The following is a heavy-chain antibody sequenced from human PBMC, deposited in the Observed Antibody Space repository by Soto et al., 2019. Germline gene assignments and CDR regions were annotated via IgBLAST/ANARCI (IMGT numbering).Heavy chain of an antibody. V-gene: IGHV1-18*04. Sequence: QVQLVQSGAEVKKPGASVKVSCKASGYTFSNYGIGWVRQAPGQGLEWMGWISAYNGKTYDAERLQGRVTMTTDTSTSTAYMELRSLRSDDTAVYYCAREANCGSDCYSPAEYSQHWGQGTVGTVSS. CDR2: ISAYNGKT. J-gene: IGHJ1*01. CDR3: AREANCGSDCYSPAEYSQH. D-gene: IGHD2-21*02. CDR1: GYTFSNYG.